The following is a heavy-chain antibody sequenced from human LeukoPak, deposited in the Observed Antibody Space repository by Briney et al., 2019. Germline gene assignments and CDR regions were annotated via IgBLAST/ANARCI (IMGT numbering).Heavy chain of an antibody. CDR3: AKDSHAFDI. J-gene: IGHJ3*02. CDR2: ISSNSINI. CDR1: GFNFDDYA. V-gene: IGHV3-9*01. Sequence: GGSLRLSCAASGFNFDDYAMHWVRQAPGKGLEWVSGISSNSINIVYADSVKGRFTISRDNAKKFLYLQMNSLRAEDTALYYCAKDSHAFDIWGQGTMVTVSS.